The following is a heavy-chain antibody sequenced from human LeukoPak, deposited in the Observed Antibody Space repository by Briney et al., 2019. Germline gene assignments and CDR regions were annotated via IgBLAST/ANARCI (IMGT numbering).Heavy chain of an antibody. CDR2: INWNSGSI. V-gene: IGHV3-9*01. CDR1: GFTFSHYA. D-gene: IGHD1-26*01. Sequence: GGSLRLSCAASGFTFSHYALHWVRQAPGKGLEWVSGINWNSGSIDYAESVKGRFTISRDNAKNSLYLQMNSLRAEDTALYYCAKDMMAIVGGTTSAFDMWGQGTMVTVSS. CDR3: AKDMMAIVGGTTSAFDM. J-gene: IGHJ3*02.